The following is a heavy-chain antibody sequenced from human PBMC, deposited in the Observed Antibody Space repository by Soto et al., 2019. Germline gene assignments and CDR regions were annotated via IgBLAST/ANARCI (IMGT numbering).Heavy chain of an antibody. D-gene: IGHD3-16*02. Sequence: QVQLVQSGDEVRKPGSSVQVSCNASGYIFVNYGIAWVRHAPGQVLEWMGWISPYSGNTHYASKVQGRLTMTTDTSTSTAYMDLGSLTSDDTDVYSCSMVDNFVTPTPQDVWGQGTTVTVSS. V-gene: IGHV1-18*01. CDR2: ISPYSGNT. CDR3: SMVDNFVTPTPQDV. J-gene: IGHJ6*02. CDR1: GYIFVNYG.